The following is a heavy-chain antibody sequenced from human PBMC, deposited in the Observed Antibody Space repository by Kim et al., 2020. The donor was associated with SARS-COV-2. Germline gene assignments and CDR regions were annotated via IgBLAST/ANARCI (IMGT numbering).Heavy chain of an antibody. CDR2: TYYRSKWYN. V-gene: IGHV6-1*01. CDR1: GDSVSSNSAA. J-gene: IGHJ5*02. Sequence: SQTLSLTCAISGDSVSSNSAAWNWIRQSPSRGLEWLGRTYYRSKWYNDYAVSVKSRITINPDTSKNQFSLQLNSVTPEDTAVYYCARENVLRYFHWLFTINWFDPWGQGTLVTVSS. D-gene: IGHD3-9*01. CDR3: ARENVLRYFHWLFTINWFDP.